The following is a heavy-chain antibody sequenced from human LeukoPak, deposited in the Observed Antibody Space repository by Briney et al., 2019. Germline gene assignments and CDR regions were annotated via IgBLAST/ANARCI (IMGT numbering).Heavy chain of an antibody. CDR3: ARVRDGDYYDY. CDR2: IYSGGST. J-gene: IGHJ4*02. Sequence: GGSLRLSCAASGFTVSSNYMSWVRQDPGKGLEWVSVIYSGGSTYYADSVKGRFTISRDNSKNTLYLQMNSLRADDTAVYYCARVRDGDYYDYWGQGTQVSVSS. CDR1: GFTVSSNY. D-gene: IGHD4-17*01. V-gene: IGHV3-66*01.